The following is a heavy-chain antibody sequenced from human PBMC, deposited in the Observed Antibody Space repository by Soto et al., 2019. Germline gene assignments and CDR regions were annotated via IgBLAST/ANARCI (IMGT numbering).Heavy chain of an antibody. CDR3: ARGRRVVVPAATNYYYYYGMDV. J-gene: IGHJ6*02. Sequence: SETLSLTCALYGGSFTGYYRRWIRQTPGKGLEWIGEINHSGSTNYNPSLKSRVTISVDTSKNQFSLKLSSVTAADTAVYYCARGRRVVVPAATNYYYYYGMDVWGQGTTVT. CDR1: GGSFTGYY. D-gene: IGHD2-2*01. CDR2: INHSGST. V-gene: IGHV4-34*01.